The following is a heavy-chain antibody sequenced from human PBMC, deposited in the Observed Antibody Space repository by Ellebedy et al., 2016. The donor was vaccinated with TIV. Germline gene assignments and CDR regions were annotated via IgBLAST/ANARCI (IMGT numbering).Heavy chain of an antibody. CDR2: IVSNGDST. CDR3: ARELAAAGTWGLDY. Sequence: PGGSLRLSCSASGFTFSSYAMHWVRQAPGKGLEYISAIVSNGDSTYYANSVKGKFTISRDNSKNTLYLQMSSLRVEDTAVYYCARELAAAGTWGLDYWGQGALVTVSS. CDR1: GFTFSSYA. J-gene: IGHJ4*02. D-gene: IGHD6-13*01. V-gene: IGHV3-64D*06.